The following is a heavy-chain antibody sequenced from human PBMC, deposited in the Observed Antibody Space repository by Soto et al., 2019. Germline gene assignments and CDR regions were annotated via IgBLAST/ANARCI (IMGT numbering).Heavy chain of an antibody. J-gene: IGHJ4*02. CDR2: IWYDGSNQ. CDR1: GFTFSSYG. Sequence: QVQLVESGGGVVQPGRSLRLSCAASGFTFSSYGMHWVRQAPGKGLEWVAVIWYDGSNQYYADSVKGRFTISRDNSKNTRYLHMNGLSDEDKAVYYWAIDLIGSGTTPGDYWGKGTQVSVSS. CDR3: AIDLIGSGTTPGDY. V-gene: IGHV3-33*01. D-gene: IGHD3-10*01.